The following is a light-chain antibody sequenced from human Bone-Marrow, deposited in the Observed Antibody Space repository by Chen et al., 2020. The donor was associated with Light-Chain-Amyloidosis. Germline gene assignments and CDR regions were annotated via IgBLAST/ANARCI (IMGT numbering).Light chain of an antibody. Sequence: SYELTQLPSVSVSPGQTARITCSGDDLPTKYAYWYQQKPGQAPVLVIHRDTERPSGISERCSGSSAGTTATLTISGVQAEDDADYHCQSADSSGTYEVIFGGGTKLTVL. CDR3: QSADSSGTYEVI. CDR1: DLPTKY. CDR2: RDT. V-gene: IGLV3-25*03. J-gene: IGLJ2*01.